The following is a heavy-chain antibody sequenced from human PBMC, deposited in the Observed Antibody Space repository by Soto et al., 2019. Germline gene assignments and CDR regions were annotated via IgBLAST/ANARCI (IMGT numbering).Heavy chain of an antibody. V-gene: IGHV1-69*01. J-gene: IGHJ3*02. CDR2: IIPIFGTA. CDR3: ARDYSSGYNLSFAASDI. D-gene: IGHD3-22*01. Sequence: QVQLVQSGAEVKKPGSSVKVSCKASGGTFSSYAISWVRQAPGQGLEWMGGIIPIFGTANYAQKFQGRVTITADESTSTAYMELSSLRSEDTAVYYCARDYSSGYNLSFAASDIWGQGTMVTVSS. CDR1: GGTFSSYA.